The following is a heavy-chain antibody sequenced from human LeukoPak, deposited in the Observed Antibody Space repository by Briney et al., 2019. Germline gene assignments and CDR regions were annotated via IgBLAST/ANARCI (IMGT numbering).Heavy chain of an antibody. D-gene: IGHD2-15*01. V-gene: IGHV1-2*02. J-gene: IGHJ4*02. CDR2: INPHSGGT. CDR3: AREVGAADSKHFDS. CDR1: GYTFTGYY. Sequence: ASVKVSCKASGYTFTGYYIHWVRQAPGQGLEWMGWINPHSGGTNYAQKFQGRATMTRDTSITTAYMELSRLRSDDTAVYYCAREVGAADSKHFDSWGQGTLVTVSS.